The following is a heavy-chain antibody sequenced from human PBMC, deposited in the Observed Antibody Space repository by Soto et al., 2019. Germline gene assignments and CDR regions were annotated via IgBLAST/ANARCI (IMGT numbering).Heavy chain of an antibody. D-gene: IGHD3-3*01. CDR3: ARDAQDYDFWSGEYYGMDV. CDR1: GGTFSSYA. J-gene: IGHJ6*02. Sequence: GASVKVSCKASGGTFSSYAISWVRQAPGQGLEWMGGIIPIFGTANYAQKFQGRVTITADESTSTAYMELSSLRSEDTAVYYCARDAQDYDFWSGEYYGMDVWGQGTTVTVS. V-gene: IGHV1-69*13. CDR2: IIPIFGTA.